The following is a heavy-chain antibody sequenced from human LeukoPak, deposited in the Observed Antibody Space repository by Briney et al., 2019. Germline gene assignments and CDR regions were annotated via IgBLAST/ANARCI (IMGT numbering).Heavy chain of an antibody. CDR1: GGSISSYY. CDR2: IYYSGST. CDR3: ASFSPLRDRQFDP. Sequence: SETLSLTCPVSGGSISSYYWSWIRQPPGKGLEWIGYIYYSGSTNYNPSLKSRVTISVDTSKNQFSLKLSSVTAADTAVYYCASFSPLRDRQFDPWGQGTLVTVSS. D-gene: IGHD1-14*01. V-gene: IGHV4-59*01. J-gene: IGHJ5*02.